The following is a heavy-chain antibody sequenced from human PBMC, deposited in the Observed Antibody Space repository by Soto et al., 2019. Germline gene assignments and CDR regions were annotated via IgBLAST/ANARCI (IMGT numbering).Heavy chain of an antibody. CDR2: IRRKSYAGTT. Sequence: PGGSLRLSCTASGFTFGDYAISWFRQAPGKGLEWVGFIRRKSYAGTTQYAASMKGRFTISRDDSNSIAYLQMNSLKTEDTAVYYCTREPYDSSGYYFDYWGQGTQVTVSS. CDR1: GFTFGDYA. V-gene: IGHV3-49*03. D-gene: IGHD3-22*01. J-gene: IGHJ4*02. CDR3: TREPYDSSGYYFDY.